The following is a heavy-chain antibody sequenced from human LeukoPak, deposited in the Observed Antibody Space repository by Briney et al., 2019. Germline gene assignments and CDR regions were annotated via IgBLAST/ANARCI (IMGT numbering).Heavy chain of an antibody. D-gene: IGHD4-11*01. J-gene: IGHJ4*02. CDR3: ASRKYSNYYFDY. V-gene: IGHV3-48*03. Sequence: PGGSLRLSCAASGFTFSSYEMNWVRQAPGKGLEWVSYISGSGSTIYYADSVLGRFTISRDNAKDSLYLQMNSLRAEDTAFYYCASRKYSNYYFDYWGQGTLVTVSS. CDR2: ISGSGSTI. CDR1: GFTFSSYE.